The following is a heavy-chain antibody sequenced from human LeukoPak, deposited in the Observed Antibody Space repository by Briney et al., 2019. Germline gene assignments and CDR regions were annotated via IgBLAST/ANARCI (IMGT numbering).Heavy chain of an antibody. CDR1: GFTFSNYG. D-gene: IGHD6-13*01. V-gene: IGHV3-33*01. J-gene: IGHJ6*03. Sequence: GGSLRLSCAASGFTFSNYGMHWVRQAPGKGLEWVAFIWYDGSNKYYADSVKGRFTISRDNSKNTLYLQMNSLRAEDTAMYYCARVEGSSWYYYMDVWGKGTTVTVSS. CDR2: IWYDGSNK. CDR3: ARVEGSSWYYYMDV.